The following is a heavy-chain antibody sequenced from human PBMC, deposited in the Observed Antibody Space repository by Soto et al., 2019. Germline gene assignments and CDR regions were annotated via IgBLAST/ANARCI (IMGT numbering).Heavy chain of an antibody. CDR2: ISGSGGST. V-gene: IGHV3-23*01. CDR3: AKVSGSIAAAGTRGAFDI. CDR1: GFTFSSYA. D-gene: IGHD6-13*01. J-gene: IGHJ3*02. Sequence: HPGGSLRLSCAASGFTFSSYAMSWVRQAPGKGLEWVSAISGSGGSTYYADSVKGRFTISRDNSKNTLYLQMNSLRAEDTAVYYCAKVSGSIAAAGTRGAFDIWGQGTMVTVSS.